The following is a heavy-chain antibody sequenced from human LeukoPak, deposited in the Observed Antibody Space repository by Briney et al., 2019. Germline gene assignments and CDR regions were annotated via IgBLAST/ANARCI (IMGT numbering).Heavy chain of an antibody. V-gene: IGHV3-23*01. J-gene: IGHJ4*02. Sequence: GGSLRLSCAASGFTFSSYAMHWVRQAPGKGLEWVSTISGSGASTYYADSVKGRFTISRDNSKNTLYLQMNSLRAEDTAIYYCAKGGAAGTRYFDYWGQGTLVTVSS. CDR2: ISGSGAST. D-gene: IGHD6-13*01. CDR3: AKGGAAGTRYFDY. CDR1: GFTFSSYA.